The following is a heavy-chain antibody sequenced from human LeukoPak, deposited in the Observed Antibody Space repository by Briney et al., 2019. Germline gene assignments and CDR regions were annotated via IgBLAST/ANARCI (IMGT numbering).Heavy chain of an antibody. CDR2: ISYDGSNE. V-gene: IGHV3-30*04. D-gene: IGHD5-18*01. J-gene: IGHJ4*02. CDR1: GFTFSSYA. Sequence: QPGGSLRLSCAASGFTFSSYAMHWVRQAPGKGLEWVALISYDGSNENYADSVKGRFTVSRDNSKNTLYLQMSSLRTEDTAVYYCVRGYSHGSATFDFWGQGNLVTVSS. CDR3: VRGYSHGSATFDF.